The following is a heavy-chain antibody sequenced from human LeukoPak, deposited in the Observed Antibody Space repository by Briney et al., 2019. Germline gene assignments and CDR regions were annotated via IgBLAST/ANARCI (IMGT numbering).Heavy chain of an antibody. J-gene: IGHJ6*03. D-gene: IGHD3-3*01. V-gene: IGHV4-34*01. Sequence: SETLSLTCAVYGGSFSGYYWSWIRQPPGKGLEWIGEINHSGSTNYNPSLKSRVTISVDTSKNQFSLKLSSVTAADTAVYYCARARHDFWSGYYYYYVDVWGKGTTVTVSS. CDR1: GGSFSGYY. CDR3: ARARHDFWSGYYYYYVDV. CDR2: INHSGST.